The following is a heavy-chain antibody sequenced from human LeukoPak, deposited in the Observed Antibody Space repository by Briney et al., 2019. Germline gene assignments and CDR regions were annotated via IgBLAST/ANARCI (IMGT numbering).Heavy chain of an antibody. V-gene: IGHV4-59*01. CDR1: GGSISSYY. J-gene: IGHJ4*02. CDR3: ARWGGPHLATDY. Sequence: SETLSLTCTVSGGSISSYYWSWIRQPPGKGLEWIGYIYYSGSTNYNPSLKSRVTISVDTSKNQFSLKLSSVTAADAAVYYCARWGGPHLATDYWGQGTLVTVSS. D-gene: IGHD1-26*01. CDR2: IYYSGST.